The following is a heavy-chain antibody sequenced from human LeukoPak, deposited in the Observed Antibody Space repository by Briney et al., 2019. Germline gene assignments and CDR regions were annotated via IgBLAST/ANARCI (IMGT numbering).Heavy chain of an antibody. CDR2: IKEDGSGI. J-gene: IGHJ4*02. V-gene: IGHV3-7*01. D-gene: IGHD3-22*01. CDR3: ARGDTSGYYYRFFDY. Sequence: GSLRLSCAASGFSFSSYWMSWVRQAPGKGLEWVANIKEDGSGIYYVDSVEGRFTISRDNAKNSLYLQMNSLRAEDTAVYYCARGDTSGYYYRFFDYWGQGTLVTVSS. CDR1: GFSFSSYW.